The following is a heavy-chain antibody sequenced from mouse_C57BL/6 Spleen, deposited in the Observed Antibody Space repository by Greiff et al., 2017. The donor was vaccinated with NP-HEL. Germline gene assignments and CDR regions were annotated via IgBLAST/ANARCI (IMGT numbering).Heavy chain of an antibody. CDR1: GYTFTSYT. CDR3: ATFAGTAQGRGLAY. Sequence: QVQLQQSGAELARPGASVKMSCKASGYTFTSYTMHWVKQRPGQGLEWIGYINPSSGYTKYNQKFKDKATLTADKSSSTAYMQLSSLTSEDSAVYYCATFAGTAQGRGLAYWGQGTLVTVSA. V-gene: IGHV1-4*01. D-gene: IGHD3-2*02. J-gene: IGHJ3*01. CDR2: INPSSGYT.